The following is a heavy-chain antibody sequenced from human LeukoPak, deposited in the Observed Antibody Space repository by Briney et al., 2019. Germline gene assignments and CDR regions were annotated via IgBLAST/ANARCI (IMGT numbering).Heavy chain of an antibody. Sequence: GESLKISCKGSGYSFTSYWLGLVRQMPGKGLEWMGIIYPGDSDTRYSPSFQGQVTISADKSISTAYLQWSSLKASDTAMYYCARHRSDWNYAAYDAFDIWGQGTMVTVSS. CDR3: ARHRSDWNYAAYDAFDI. V-gene: IGHV5-51*01. D-gene: IGHD1-7*01. J-gene: IGHJ3*02. CDR1: GYSFTSYW. CDR2: IYPGDSDT.